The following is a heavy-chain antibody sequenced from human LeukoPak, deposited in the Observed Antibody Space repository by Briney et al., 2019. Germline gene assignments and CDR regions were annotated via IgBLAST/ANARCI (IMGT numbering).Heavy chain of an antibody. Sequence: WGSLRLSCAASGFTLDDYGMSWVRQAPGKGLEWVSGINWDGSNTAYADSVKGRFTISRDTAKNSLYLQMNSLRADDTAVYYCAREYSSSRYFDYWGQGTLVTVSS. V-gene: IGHV3-20*04. J-gene: IGHJ4*02. CDR1: GFTLDDYG. D-gene: IGHD6-6*01. CDR2: INWDGSNT. CDR3: AREYSSSRYFDY.